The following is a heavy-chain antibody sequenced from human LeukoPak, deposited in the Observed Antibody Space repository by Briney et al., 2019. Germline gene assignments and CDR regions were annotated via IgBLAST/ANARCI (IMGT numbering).Heavy chain of an antibody. D-gene: IGHD3-22*01. CDR3: ARVVYDSSTYPKSYFDF. CDR2: IYYRGIT. Sequence: SETLSLTCTVSGGSISSSSYYWGWIRQPPGEGLEWIGSIYYRGITYYNPSLKSRVTISVDTSKNQFSLKLSSVTAADTAVYYCARVVYDSSTYPKSYFDFWGQGTLVTVSS. J-gene: IGHJ4*02. CDR1: GGSISSSSYY. V-gene: IGHV4-39*07.